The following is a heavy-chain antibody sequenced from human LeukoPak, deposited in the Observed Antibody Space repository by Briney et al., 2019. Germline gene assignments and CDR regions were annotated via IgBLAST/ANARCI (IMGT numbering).Heavy chain of an antibody. CDR1: GFTFSTYV. CDR2: IGTSGATT. Sequence: PGGSLRLSCVTSGFTFSTYVMSWVRKFPGKGLEWLSSIGTSGATTTYADSVKGRFTISRDNSENTLYLQMNSLRVEDTAEYYCARIERCDYWGQGTLATVSS. V-gene: IGHV3-23*01. CDR3: ARIERCDY. J-gene: IGHJ4*02.